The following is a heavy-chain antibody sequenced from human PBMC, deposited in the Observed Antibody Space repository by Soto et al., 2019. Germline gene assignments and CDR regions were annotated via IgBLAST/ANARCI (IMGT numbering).Heavy chain of an antibody. CDR2: IYSGGST. J-gene: IGHJ4*02. Sequence: GGSLRLSCAASGFTVSSNYMSWVRQAPGKGLEWVSVIYSGGSTYYADSVKGRFTISRDNSKNTLYLQMNSLRAEDTAVYYCASEGPYYYDSSGYLYYWGQGTLVTVSS. CDR1: GFTVSSNY. D-gene: IGHD3-22*01. V-gene: IGHV3-66*01. CDR3: ASEGPYYYDSSGYLYY.